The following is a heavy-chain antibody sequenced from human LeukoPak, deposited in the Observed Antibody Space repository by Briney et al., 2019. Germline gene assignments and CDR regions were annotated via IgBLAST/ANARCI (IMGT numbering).Heavy chain of an antibody. J-gene: IGHJ4*02. CDR1: GLTFSSYG. CDR2: IWYDGSNK. CDR3: AKDRGIAAAGIDY. D-gene: IGHD6-13*01. Sequence: GRSLRLSCAASGLTFSSYGMHWVRQAPGKGLEWVAVIWYDGSNKYYADSVKGRFTISRDNSKNTLYLQMNSLRAEDTAVYYCAKDRGIAAAGIDYWGQGTLVTVSS. V-gene: IGHV3-33*06.